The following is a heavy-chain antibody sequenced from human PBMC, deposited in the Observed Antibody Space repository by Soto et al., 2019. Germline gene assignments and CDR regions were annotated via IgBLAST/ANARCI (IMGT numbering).Heavy chain of an antibody. CDR2: ISGSGTTT. CDR3: AKAMATLSDFDS. D-gene: IGHD5-12*01. J-gene: IGHJ4*02. CDR1: GFTFGNYI. Sequence: EVQLLESGGGLVQPGGSLRLSCAASGFTFGNYIVGWVRQAPGKGLDCVSVISGSGTTTYYADSVKGRFTISRDNSENTRYLQMNSLRAYDTAVYYCAKAMATLSDFDSWGQGTRVTVSS. V-gene: IGHV3-23*01.